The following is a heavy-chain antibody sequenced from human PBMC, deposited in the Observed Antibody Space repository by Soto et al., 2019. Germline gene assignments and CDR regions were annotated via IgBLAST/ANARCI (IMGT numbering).Heavy chain of an antibody. CDR2: VYYSGIT. D-gene: IGHD6-13*01. CDR1: GDSISSYY. J-gene: IGHJ2*01. Sequence: QVQLQESGPGLVKPSETLSLTCTVSGDSISSYYWSWIRQPPGKGLEWIGYVYYSGITNYNPSLRRRVTISVDTSKNQLSLKLGAVTAADTAVYYCAREAGIAAACRYWYFDLWGRGTLVTVSS. V-gene: IGHV4-59*01. CDR3: AREAGIAAACRYWYFDL.